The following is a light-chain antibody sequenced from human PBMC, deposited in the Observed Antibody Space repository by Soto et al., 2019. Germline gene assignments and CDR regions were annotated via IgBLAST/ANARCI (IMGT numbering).Light chain of an antibody. V-gene: IGKV3-11*01. CDR2: DAS. CDR1: QSVSSN. Sequence: EIVMTQSPATLSVSPGERATLSCRASQSVSSNLAWYQQKPGQAPRLLIYDASKRATGIPDRFSGSGSETDFTLTISSLEPEDLGVYYCLHRMNWPLTFGQGTRLEI. CDR3: LHRMNWPLT. J-gene: IGKJ5*01.